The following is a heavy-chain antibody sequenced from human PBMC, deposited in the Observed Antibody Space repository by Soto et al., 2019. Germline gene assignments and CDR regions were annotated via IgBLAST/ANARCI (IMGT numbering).Heavy chain of an antibody. J-gene: IGHJ2*01. Sequence: QLQLQESGPGLVKPSETLSLTCTVSGGSISSSSYYWGWIRQPPGKGLEWIGSIYYSGSTYYNPSLKSRVTISVDTSKNQFSLKLSSVTAADTAVYYCARRVTLGGYFDLWGRGTLVTVSS. V-gene: IGHV4-39*01. CDR3: ARRVTLGGYFDL. CDR2: IYYSGST. D-gene: IGHD1-26*01. CDR1: GGSISSSSYY.